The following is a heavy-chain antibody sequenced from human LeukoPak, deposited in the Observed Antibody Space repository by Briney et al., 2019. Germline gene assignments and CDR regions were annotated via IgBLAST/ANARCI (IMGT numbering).Heavy chain of an antibody. D-gene: IGHD5-24*01. V-gene: IGHV3-23*01. CDR1: GLTFSSYA. CDR2: ISGSGGST. CDR3: ASGVEMATSNFDY. Sequence: GGSLRLSCAASGLTFSSYAMSWVRQAPGKGLEWVSAISGSGGSTYYADSVKGRFTISRDNSKNTLYLQMNSLRVEDTAVYYCASGVEMATSNFDYWGQGTLVTVSS. J-gene: IGHJ4*02.